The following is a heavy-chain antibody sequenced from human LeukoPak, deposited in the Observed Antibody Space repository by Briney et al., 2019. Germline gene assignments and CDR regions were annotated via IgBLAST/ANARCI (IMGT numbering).Heavy chain of an antibody. CDR3: ASEDDSSGYYWYFDL. Sequence: GGSLRLSCAASGFTFSSYGMHWVRQAPGKGLEWVAVISYDGSNKYYADSVKGRFTISRDNSKNTLYLQMNSLRAEDTAVYYCASEDDSSGYYWYFDLWGRGTLVTVSS. J-gene: IGHJ2*01. CDR2: ISYDGSNK. CDR1: GFTFSSYG. V-gene: IGHV3-30*03. D-gene: IGHD3-22*01.